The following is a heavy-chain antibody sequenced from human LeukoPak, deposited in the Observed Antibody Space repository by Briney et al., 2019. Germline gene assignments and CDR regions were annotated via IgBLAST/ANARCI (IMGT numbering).Heavy chain of an antibody. J-gene: IGHJ4*02. CDR3: AREVVVAATSPWPSHFDY. CDR1: GGTFSSYA. Sequence: SVKVSCKASGGTFSSYAISWVRQAPGQGLEWMGGIIPIFSTANYAQKFQGRVTITTDESTSTAYMELSSLRSEDTAVYYCAREVVVAATSPWPSHFDYWGQGTLVTVSS. CDR2: IIPIFSTA. V-gene: IGHV1-69*05. D-gene: IGHD2-15*01.